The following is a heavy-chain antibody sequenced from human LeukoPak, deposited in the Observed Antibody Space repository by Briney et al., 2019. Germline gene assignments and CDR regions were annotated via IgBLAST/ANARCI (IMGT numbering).Heavy chain of an antibody. CDR1: GFTFSSYA. D-gene: IGHD3-3*01. V-gene: IGHV3-23*01. CDR2: ISGSGGST. J-gene: IGHJ5*02. CDR3: AKDKGLGDFWSGYAMGWFDP. Sequence: PGGSLRLSCAASGFTFSSYAMSWVRQAPGKGLEWVSAISGSGGSTYYADSVKGRFTISRDNSKNTLYLQMNSLRAEDTAVYYCAKDKGLGDFWSGYAMGWFDPWGQGTLVTVSS.